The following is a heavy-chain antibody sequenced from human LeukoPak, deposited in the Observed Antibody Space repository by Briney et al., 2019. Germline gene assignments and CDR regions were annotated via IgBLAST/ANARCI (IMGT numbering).Heavy chain of an antibody. CDR1: GGSVTSGRYY. J-gene: IGHJ6*03. D-gene: IGHD2-21*02. CDR2: LYTNDNT. CDR3: ARGVVTDDYYMDV. V-gene: IGHV4-61*02. Sequence: SETLSLTCSVSGGSVTSGRYYWTWIRQPAGKGLEWIGRLYTNDNTNYDPSLESRVSISVDTSKSQFYLQLTSVTAADTAVYFCARGVVTDDYYMDVWGKGITVIVSS.